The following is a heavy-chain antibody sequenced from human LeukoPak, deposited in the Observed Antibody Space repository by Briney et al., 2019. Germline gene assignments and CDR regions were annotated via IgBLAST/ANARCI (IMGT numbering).Heavy chain of an antibody. V-gene: IGHV4-59*08. Sequence: SETLSLTCTVSGGSISSYYWSWIRQPPGKGLEWIGYIYYSGSTNYNPSLKSRVTISVDTSKNQFSLKLSSVTAADTAVYYCARSSGYYSPPDWYFDLWGRGTLVTVSS. CDR2: IYYSGST. J-gene: IGHJ2*01. D-gene: IGHD3-22*01. CDR1: GGSISSYY. CDR3: ARSSGYYSPPDWYFDL.